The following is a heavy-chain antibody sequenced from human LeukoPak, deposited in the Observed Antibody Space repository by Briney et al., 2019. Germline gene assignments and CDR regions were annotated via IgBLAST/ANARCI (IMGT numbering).Heavy chain of an antibody. CDR3: ARGVGEIAAAMSYYYYMDV. D-gene: IGHD6-13*01. CDR2: MNPNSGNT. CDR1: GYTFTSYD. J-gene: IGHJ6*03. Sequence: GASVKVSCKASGYTFTSYDINWVRQATGQGLEWMGWMNPNSGNTGYAQKFQGRVTMTRNTSISTAYMELSSLRSEDTAVYYCARGVGEIAAAMSYYYYMDVWGKGTTVTVSS. V-gene: IGHV1-8*01.